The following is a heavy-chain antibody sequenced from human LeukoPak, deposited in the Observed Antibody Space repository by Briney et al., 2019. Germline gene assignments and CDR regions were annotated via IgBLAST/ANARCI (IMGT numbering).Heavy chain of an antibody. CDR3: TRGDGSGSF. D-gene: IGHD3-10*01. Sequence: GGSLRLSCTASGFTFGDYAMSWVRQAPGKGLEWVGFIRSKPHGGTTEYAASVKGRSTISRDDSKSIAYLQMNSLKTEDTAVYYCTRGDGSGSFWGQGTLVTVSS. J-gene: IGHJ4*02. V-gene: IGHV3-49*04. CDR2: IRSKPHGGTT. CDR1: GFTFGDYA.